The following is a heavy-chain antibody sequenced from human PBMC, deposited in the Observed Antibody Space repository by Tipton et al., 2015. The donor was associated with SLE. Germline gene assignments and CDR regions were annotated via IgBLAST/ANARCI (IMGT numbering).Heavy chain of an antibody. CDR1: GGSFSGYY. CDR3: SRWFKRIALAGTPNWFDP. Sequence: TLSLTCAVYGGSFSGYYWSWIRQPPGKGLEWIGEINHSGGTNYNPSLKSRVTISVDTSKNQFSLKLSYVTAADTAVYYCSRWFKRIALAGTPNWFDPWGQVSLVPVSS. D-gene: IGHD6-13*01. J-gene: IGHJ5*02. V-gene: IGHV4-34*01. CDR2: INHSGGT.